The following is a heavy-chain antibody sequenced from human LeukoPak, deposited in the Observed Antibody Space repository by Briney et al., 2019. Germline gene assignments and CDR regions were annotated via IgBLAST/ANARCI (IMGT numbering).Heavy chain of an antibody. D-gene: IGHD2-2*01. Sequence: GGSLRLSCAASGFTFDDYGMSWVRQAPGKGLEWVSGINWNGGSTGYADSVKGRFTISRDNSKNTLYLQMNSLRAEDTAVYYCAKRPDCSTTNCFRFEYWGQGTLVTVSS. J-gene: IGHJ4*02. V-gene: IGHV3-20*04. CDR1: GFTFDDYG. CDR2: INWNGGST. CDR3: AKRPDCSTTNCFRFEY.